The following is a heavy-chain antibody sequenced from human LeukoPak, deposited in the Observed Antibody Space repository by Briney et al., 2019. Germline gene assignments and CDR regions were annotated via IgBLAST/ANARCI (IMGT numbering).Heavy chain of an antibody. CDR3: ATLYSSSSDWFDP. CDR2: IIPIFGTA. J-gene: IGHJ5*02. D-gene: IGHD6-6*01. V-gene: IGHV1-69*05. Sequence: GSSVKVSCKASGGTFSSYAISWVRQAPGQGLEWMGGIIPIFGTANYAQKLQGRVTITTDESTSTAYMELSSLRSEDTAVYYCATLYSSSSDWFDPWGQGTLVTVSS. CDR1: GGTFSSYA.